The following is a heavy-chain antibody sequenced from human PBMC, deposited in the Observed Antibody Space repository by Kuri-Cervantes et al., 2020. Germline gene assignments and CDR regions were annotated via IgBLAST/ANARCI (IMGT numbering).Heavy chain of an antibody. V-gene: IGHV1-18*01. CDR3: ARVWSYYYDSSGYLWFDP. Sequence: SVHVSCKASRYTFPSYGISWVRQAPGQELEGVGWISAYNGNTNYAQKLQGRVTMTTDTPTSTAYMELRRLRSDDTAVYYCARVWSYYYDSSGYLWFDPWGQGTLVTVSS. CDR2: ISAYNGNT. CDR1: RYTFPSYG. J-gene: IGHJ5*02. D-gene: IGHD3-22*01.